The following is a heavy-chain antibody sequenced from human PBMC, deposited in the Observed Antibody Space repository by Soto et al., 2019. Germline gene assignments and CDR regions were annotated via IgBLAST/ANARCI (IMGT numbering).Heavy chain of an antibody. V-gene: IGHV4-59*08. CDR3: ARHNYGSGSTYFDY. CDR1: GGSISSYY. D-gene: IGHD3-10*01. J-gene: IGHJ4*02. Sequence: QVQLQESGPGLVKPSETLSLTCTVSGGSISSYYWSWIRQPPGKGLEWIGYIYYSGSTNYNPSLKSRATXXVXPXXNQFSLKLNSMTAADTAVYYCARHNYGSGSTYFDYWGQGTLVTVSS. CDR2: IYYSGST.